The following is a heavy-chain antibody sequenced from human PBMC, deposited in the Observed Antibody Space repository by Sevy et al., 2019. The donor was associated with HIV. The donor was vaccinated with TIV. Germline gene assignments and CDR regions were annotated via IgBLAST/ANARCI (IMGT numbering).Heavy chain of an antibody. CDR3: ATPKDYYERSGDPFDY. CDR1: GYTFSQLS. D-gene: IGHD3-22*01. CDR2: FDPEDDET. J-gene: IGHJ4*02. Sequence: ASVKVSCKVSGYTFSQLSMHWVRLAPGKGLEWMGSFDPEDDETIYAQKFQGRVTMTEDTSTDTAYMELSSLRSEDTAVYYCATPKDYYERSGDPFDYWGQGTLVTVSS. V-gene: IGHV1-24*01.